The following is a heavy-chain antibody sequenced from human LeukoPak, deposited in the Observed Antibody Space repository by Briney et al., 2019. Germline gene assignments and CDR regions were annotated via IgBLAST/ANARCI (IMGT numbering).Heavy chain of an antibody. CDR3: ARRVGSYFDY. D-gene: IGHD1-26*01. Sequence: PGGSLRLSCAASGFTFSSYAMHWVRHAPGKGLAWLAFISYDGSNKYYGDSVKGRFTVSRDNSENTLYLQMNSLTGEDTAVYYCARRVGSYFDYWGQGTLVTVSS. V-gene: IGHV3-30-3*01. CDR1: GFTFSSYA. CDR2: ISYDGSNK. J-gene: IGHJ4*02.